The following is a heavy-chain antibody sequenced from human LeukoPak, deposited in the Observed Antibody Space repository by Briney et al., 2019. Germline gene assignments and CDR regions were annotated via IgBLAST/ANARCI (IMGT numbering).Heavy chain of an antibody. CDR1: GYTFTSYA. J-gene: IGHJ4*02. D-gene: IGHD3-10*01. V-gene: IGHV1-3*01. Sequence: ASVKVSCKASGYTFTSYAIHWVRQAPGQRLEWMGWINAGNGNTKYSQKLQGRVTITRDTSASTAYKELSSLRSEDTAVYYCARDRYYGSGIFGLFDYWGQGTLVTVSS. CDR3: ARDRYYGSGIFGLFDY. CDR2: INAGNGNT.